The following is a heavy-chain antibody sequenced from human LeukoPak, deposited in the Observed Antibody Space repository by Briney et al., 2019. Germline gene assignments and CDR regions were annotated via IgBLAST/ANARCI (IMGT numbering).Heavy chain of an antibody. Sequence: PSETLSLTCTVSGGSISSSGYYWGWIRQPPGKGLEWIGSIYYSGSTYYNPSLKSRVTISLDTSKNQFSLKLSSVTAADAAVYYCGRGKYSYAYFGAYYFDYWGQGTLVTVSS. CDR1: GGSISSSGYY. CDR3: GRGKYSYAYFGAYYFDY. CDR2: IYYSGST. V-gene: IGHV4-39*07. D-gene: IGHD5-18*01. J-gene: IGHJ4*02.